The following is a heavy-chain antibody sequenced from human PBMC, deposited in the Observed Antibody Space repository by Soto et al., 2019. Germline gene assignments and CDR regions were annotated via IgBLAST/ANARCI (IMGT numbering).Heavy chain of an antibody. Sequence: SETLSLTCAVYGGSFSGYYWSWIRQPPGKGLEWIGEINHSGSTNYNPSLKSRVTISVDTSKNQFSLKLSSVTAADTAVYYCASKSNSIVVVPAAKKGNWFDPWGQGTLVTVSS. J-gene: IGHJ5*02. CDR1: GGSFSGYY. CDR2: INHSGST. D-gene: IGHD2-2*01. CDR3: ASKSNSIVVVPAAKKGNWFDP. V-gene: IGHV4-34*01.